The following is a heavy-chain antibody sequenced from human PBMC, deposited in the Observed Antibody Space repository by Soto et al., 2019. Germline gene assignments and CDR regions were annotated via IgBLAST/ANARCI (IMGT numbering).Heavy chain of an antibody. CDR2: ISSSSSYI. V-gene: IGHV3-21*01. CDR1: GFTFSSYS. D-gene: IGHD2-15*01. J-gene: IGHJ4*02. Sequence: GGSLRLSCAASGFTFSSYSMNWVRQAPGKGLEWVSSISSSSSYIYYADSVKGRFTISRDNAKNSLYLQMNSLRAEDTAVYYCARDRGSLVGLGYCSGGSCLYFDYWGQGTLVTVSS. CDR3: ARDRGSLVGLGYCSGGSCLYFDY.